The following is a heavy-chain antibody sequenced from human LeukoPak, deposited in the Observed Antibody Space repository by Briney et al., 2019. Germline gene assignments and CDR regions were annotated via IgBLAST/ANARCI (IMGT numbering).Heavy chain of an antibody. J-gene: IGHJ4*02. V-gene: IGHV4-30-4*01. D-gene: IGHD4-17*01. CDR3: ARGTMTTVTYYFDY. Sequence: SSQTLSLTCTVSGGSISTGDYFWSWIRQHPGKGLEWIGYIYYSGSTYYNPSLKSRVTMSVDTSKNQFSLKLSSVTAADTAVYYCARGTMTTVTYYFDYWGQGTLVTVSS. CDR2: IYYSGST. CDR1: GGSISTGDYF.